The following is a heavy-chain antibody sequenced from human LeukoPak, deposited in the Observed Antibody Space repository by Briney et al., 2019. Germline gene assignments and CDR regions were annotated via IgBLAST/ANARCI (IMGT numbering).Heavy chain of an antibody. Sequence: PSETLSLTCAVSGGSISSGGYSWSWIRQPPGKGLEWIGYIYHSGSTYYNPSLKSRVTISVDRSKNQFSLKLSSVTAADTAVYYCARDRRPYDSSGYYQGYWGQGTLVTVSS. V-gene: IGHV4-30-2*01. J-gene: IGHJ4*02. D-gene: IGHD3-22*01. CDR3: ARDRRPYDSSGYYQGY. CDR2: IYHSGST. CDR1: GGSISSGGYS.